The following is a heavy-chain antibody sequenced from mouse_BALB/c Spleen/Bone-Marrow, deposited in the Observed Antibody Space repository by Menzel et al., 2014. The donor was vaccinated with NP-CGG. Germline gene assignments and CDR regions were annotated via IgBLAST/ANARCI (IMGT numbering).Heavy chain of an antibody. D-gene: IGHD2-14*01. Sequence: EVQVVESGGGLVKPGGSLKLSCAASGFTFSSYTMSWVRQTPEKGLEWVATISSGGSYTYYPDSVKGRFTISRDNAKNTLYLQMSSLKSEDTAMYYCTRSYYRYDEEAWFAYWGQGTLVTVSA. J-gene: IGHJ3*01. CDR3: TRSYYRYDEEAWFAY. CDR2: ISSGGSYT. CDR1: GFTFSSYT. V-gene: IGHV5-6-4*01.